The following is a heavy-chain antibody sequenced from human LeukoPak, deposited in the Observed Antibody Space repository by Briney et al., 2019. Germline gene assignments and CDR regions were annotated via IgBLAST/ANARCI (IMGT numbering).Heavy chain of an antibody. J-gene: IGHJ4*02. V-gene: IGHV4-4*02. Sequence: SGTLSLTCAVSGGSMSSSNWWSWVRQPPGKGLEWIGEIYHSGSTNYNPSLKSRVTIPVDTSKNQFSLKLSSVTAADTAVYYCAKSSYSIFDYWGQGTLVTVSS. CDR3: AKSSYSIFDY. CDR2: IYHSGST. CDR1: GGSMSSSNW. D-gene: IGHD5-18*01.